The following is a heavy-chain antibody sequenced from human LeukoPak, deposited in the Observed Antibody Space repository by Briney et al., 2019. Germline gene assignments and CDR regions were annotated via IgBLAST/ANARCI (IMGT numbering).Heavy chain of an antibody. CDR1: GYTFTSYY. J-gene: IGHJ4*02. CDR2: INPSGGST. D-gene: IGHD2-2*01. CDR3: ARDNIVVVPAASGKHHNLDY. V-gene: IGHV1-46*01. Sequence: GASVKVSCKASGYTFTSYYIHWVRQAPGPGLEWMGIINPSGGSTSYAQKFQGRVTMTRDTSTSTVYMELSSLRSEDTAVYYCARDNIVVVPAASGKHHNLDYWGQGTLVTVSS.